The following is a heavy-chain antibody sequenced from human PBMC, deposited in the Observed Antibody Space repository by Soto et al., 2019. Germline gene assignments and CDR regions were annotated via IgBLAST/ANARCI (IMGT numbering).Heavy chain of an antibody. CDR2: ISAYNGNT. Sequence: ASVKVYCKASGYTFTSYGISWVRQAPGQGLEWMGWISAYNGNTNYAQKLQGRVTMTTDTSTSTAYMELRSLRSDDTAVYYCAREGGYCSSTSCYAQKGFDYWGQGTLVTVSS. CDR3: AREGGYCSSTSCYAQKGFDY. CDR1: GYTFTSYG. V-gene: IGHV1-18*01. D-gene: IGHD2-2*01. J-gene: IGHJ4*02.